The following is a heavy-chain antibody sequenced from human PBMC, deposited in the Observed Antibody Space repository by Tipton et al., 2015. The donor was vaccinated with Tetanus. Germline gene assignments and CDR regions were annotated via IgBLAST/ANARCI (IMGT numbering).Heavy chain of an antibody. CDR1: GGSISSHY. J-gene: IGHJ3*02. V-gene: IGHV4-59*11. CDR3: ARYGRLPKTDPFDT. CDR2: IYHTGST. D-gene: IGHD1-26*01. Sequence: TLSLTCTVSGGSISSHYWSWIRQAPGKGLEWIAYIYHTGSTTYNPSLQSRVTISVDTSKNQFSLRLNSVTSADTAVYFCARYGRLPKTDPFDTWGQGTMVTVSS.